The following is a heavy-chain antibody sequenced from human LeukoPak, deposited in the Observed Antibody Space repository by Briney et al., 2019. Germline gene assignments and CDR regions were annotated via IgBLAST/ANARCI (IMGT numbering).Heavy chain of an antibody. D-gene: IGHD3-22*01. V-gene: IGHV1-46*01. CDR2: INPSGGST. CDR1: GGTFSSYA. CDR3: ARPTYYYDSSGYALYYFDY. J-gene: IGHJ4*02. Sequence: ASVKVSCKASGGTFSSYAISWVRQAPGQGLEWMGIINPSGGSTSYAQKFQGRVTMTRDTSTSTVYMELSSLRSEDTAVYYCARPTYYYDSSGYALYYFDYWGQGTLVTVSS.